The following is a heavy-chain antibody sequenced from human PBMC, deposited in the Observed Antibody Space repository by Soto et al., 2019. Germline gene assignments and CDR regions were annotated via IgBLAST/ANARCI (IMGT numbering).Heavy chain of an antibody. Sequence: SETLSLTCTVSGGSISSSSYYWGWIRQPPGKGLEWIGSIYYSGSTYYNPSLKSRVTISVDTSKNQFSLKLSSVTAADTAVYYCARGPRFLEWSKPQTQRNWFDPWGQGTLVTVSS. CDR1: GGSISSSSYY. CDR3: ARGPRFLEWSKPQTQRNWFDP. D-gene: IGHD3-3*01. V-gene: IGHV4-39*01. CDR2: IYYSGST. J-gene: IGHJ5*02.